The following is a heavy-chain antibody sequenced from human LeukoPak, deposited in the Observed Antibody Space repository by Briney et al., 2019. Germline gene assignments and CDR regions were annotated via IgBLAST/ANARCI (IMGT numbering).Heavy chain of an antibody. V-gene: IGHV4-34*01. CDR2: INHSGST. CDR3: ARRGGYSGYGPFDY. J-gene: IGHJ4*02. Sequence: SETLSLTCTVSGGSLSSYYWSWIRQPPGKGLEWIGEINHSGSTNYNPSLKSRVTISVDTSKNQLSLKPSSVTAADTAAYYCARRGGYSGYGPFDYWGQGTLVTVSS. D-gene: IGHD5-12*01. CDR1: GGSLSSYY.